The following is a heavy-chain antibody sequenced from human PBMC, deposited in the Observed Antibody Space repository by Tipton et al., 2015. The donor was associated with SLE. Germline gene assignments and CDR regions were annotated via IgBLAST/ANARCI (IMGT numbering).Heavy chain of an antibody. D-gene: IGHD5-12*01. V-gene: IGHV3-21*01. CDR1: GGTFSSYA. J-gene: IGHJ3*02. CDR3: ARGGAFDI. Sequence: SGPEVKKPGSSVKVSCKASGGTFSSYAMSWVRQAPGKGLEWVSSISSSSYIYYADSVKGRFTISRDNAKNSLYLQMNSLRAEDTAVYYCARGGAFDIWGQGTMVTVSS. CDR2: ISSSSYI.